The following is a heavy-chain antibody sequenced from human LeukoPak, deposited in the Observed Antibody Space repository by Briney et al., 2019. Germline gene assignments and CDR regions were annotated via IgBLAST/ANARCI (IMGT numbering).Heavy chain of an antibody. CDR1: GYSFTNYC. Sequence: GESLKTSLKGSGYSFTNYCNAWVRPMPGKGPEGIRGFYPAESDYRLHPLFQGQVPISEDKSMNTAYLQWRALKPTAPAINSCARRNFDASGSASLDYWGQGTLVTVSS. CDR2: FYPAESDY. V-gene: IGHV5-51*01. CDR3: ARRNFDASGSASLDY. D-gene: IGHD3-22*01. J-gene: IGHJ4*02.